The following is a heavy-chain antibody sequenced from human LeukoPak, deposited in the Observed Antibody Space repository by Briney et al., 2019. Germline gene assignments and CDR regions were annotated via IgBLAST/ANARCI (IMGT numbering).Heavy chain of an antibody. J-gene: IGHJ5*02. Sequence: SETLSLTCTVSGGSISSHYWSWIRQPPGKGLEWIGYIYYSGSTNYNPSLKSRVTISVDTSKNQFSLKLSSVTAADTAVYYCARGASIGSYSIFWFDPWGQGTLVTVSS. V-gene: IGHV4-59*11. CDR3: ARGASIGSYSIFWFDP. D-gene: IGHD1-26*01. CDR1: GGSISSHY. CDR2: IYYSGST.